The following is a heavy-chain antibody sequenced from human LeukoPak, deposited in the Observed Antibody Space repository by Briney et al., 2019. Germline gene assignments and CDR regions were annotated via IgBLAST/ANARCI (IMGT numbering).Heavy chain of an antibody. Sequence: GASVKVSCKASGYTFTDYYMHWVRQSPGQGLEWMGWINSNSGGTNFAQKFQGRVTMTRDTSISTAYMELSSLTSDDTAVYYCARELLPAVTEGWFDPWGQGTLVTVSS. J-gene: IGHJ5*02. V-gene: IGHV1-2*02. CDR2: INSNSGGT. CDR3: ARELLPAVTEGWFDP. D-gene: IGHD2-2*01. CDR1: GYTFTDYY.